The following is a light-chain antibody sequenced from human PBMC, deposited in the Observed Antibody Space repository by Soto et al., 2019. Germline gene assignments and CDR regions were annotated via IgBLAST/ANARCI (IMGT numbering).Light chain of an antibody. Sequence: IVMTQSPATLSESPGERATLSSRASQKYRSNLAWYQQKPGKAPMLLIYGASTRAPRTPAWLNGSGSGTEFTLPIRSLPSEDVAVYYCLQYNKWVLTFGGGDTVDIK. CDR1: QKYRSN. CDR3: LQYNKWVLT. V-gene: IGKV3-15*01. J-gene: IGKJ4*01. CDR2: GAS.